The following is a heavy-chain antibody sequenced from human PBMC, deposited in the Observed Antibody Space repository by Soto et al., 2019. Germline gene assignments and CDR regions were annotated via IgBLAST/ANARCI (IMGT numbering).Heavy chain of an antibody. CDR2: IYYSGST. J-gene: IGHJ3*02. CDR1: GGSISSSSYY. D-gene: IGHD1-1*01. V-gene: IGHV4-39*01. Sequence: SETLSLTCTVSGGSISSSSYYWGWIRQPPGKGLEWIGSIYYSGSTYYNPSLKSRVTISVDTSKNQFSLKLSSVTAADTAVYYCARHEESWNAWMGAFDIWGQGTMVTVSS. CDR3: ARHEESWNAWMGAFDI.